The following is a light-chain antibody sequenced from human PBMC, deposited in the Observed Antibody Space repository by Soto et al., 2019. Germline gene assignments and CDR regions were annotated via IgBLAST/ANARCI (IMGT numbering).Light chain of an antibody. V-gene: IGLV2-14*03. CDR1: SSDVGGYNY. Sequence: SVLTQPASVSGSPGQSITISCTGTSSDVGGYNYVSWYQQHPGKAPKLMIYDVTNRPSGVSNRFSGSKSGYTASLTISGLQAEDEADYYCSSYTSSSPYVFGTGAKVTVL. CDR2: DVT. CDR3: SSYTSSSPYV. J-gene: IGLJ1*01.